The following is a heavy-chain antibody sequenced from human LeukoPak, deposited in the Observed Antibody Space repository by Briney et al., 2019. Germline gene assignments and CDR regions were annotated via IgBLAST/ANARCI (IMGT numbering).Heavy chain of an antibody. CDR1: GGSISSGGYY. J-gene: IGHJ6*02. V-gene: IGHV4-31*03. Sequence: SETLSLTCTVSGGSISSGGYYWSWIHQHPWKGVEWIGYIYYSGSTYYNPSLKSRVTISVDTSKNQFSLKLSSVTAADTAVYYCASQGANQYYYYGMDVWGQGTTVTVSS. CDR2: IYYSGST. CDR3: ASQGANQYYYYGMDV.